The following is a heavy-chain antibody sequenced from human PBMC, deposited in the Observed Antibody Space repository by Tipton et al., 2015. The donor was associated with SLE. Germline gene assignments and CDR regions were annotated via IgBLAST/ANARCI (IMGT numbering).Heavy chain of an antibody. J-gene: IGHJ4*02. D-gene: IGHD2-8*02. Sequence: TPSLTCTVSGASISGGGYSWNWIRQPPGKGLEWIGYIYYSGSTYYNPSLKSRVTISVDTSKNQFSLKLSSVTAADTAVYYCARWLVVYAIGDYWGQGTLVTVSS. CDR2: IYYSGST. V-gene: IGHV4-31*03. CDR1: GASISGGGYS. CDR3: ARWLVVYAIGDY.